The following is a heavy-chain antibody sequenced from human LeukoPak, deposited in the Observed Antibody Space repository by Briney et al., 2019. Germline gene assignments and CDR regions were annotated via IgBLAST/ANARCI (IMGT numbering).Heavy chain of an antibody. CDR1: GGSVSSTTYF. V-gene: IGHV4-39*01. D-gene: IGHD3-10*01. Sequence: TSETLSLTCTVSGGSVSSTTYFWSWIRQPPGKGLEWIASINYSGSTYYNPSLKSRVTISVDTSENQFSLKLSSVTAADTAVYYCARYVVYGSGKYYFDYWGQGTLVTVSS. CDR2: INYSGST. CDR3: ARYVVYGSGKYYFDY. J-gene: IGHJ4*02.